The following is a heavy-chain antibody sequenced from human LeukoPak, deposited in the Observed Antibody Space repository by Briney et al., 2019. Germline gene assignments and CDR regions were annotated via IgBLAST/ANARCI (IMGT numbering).Heavy chain of an antibody. J-gene: IGHJ4*02. D-gene: IGHD3-3*01. CDR1: GGSISSSSYY. Sequence: PSETLSLTCTVSGGSISSSSYYWGWIGQPPGKGLERIGSIYYSGSTYYNPSLKSRVTISVDTSKNQFSLKLSSVTAADTAVYYCARGLLYDFWSGYCSGNYGHFDYWGQGTLVTVSS. CDR2: IYYSGST. V-gene: IGHV4-39*01. CDR3: ARGLLYDFWSGYCSGNYGHFDY.